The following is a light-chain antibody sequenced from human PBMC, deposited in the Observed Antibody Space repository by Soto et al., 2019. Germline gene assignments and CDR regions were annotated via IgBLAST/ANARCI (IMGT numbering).Light chain of an antibody. Sequence: DIQLTQAPSFLSASAGDTVTITCRASQDIRSYLAWYQQKAGRATKLLIYAASTLQSEVPSRFSGSGSGTEFTHTISRLQPEDFATYYCQQLNSFPITFGQGTRL. V-gene: IGKV1-9*01. J-gene: IGKJ5*01. CDR1: QDIRSY. CDR3: QQLNSFPIT. CDR2: AAS.